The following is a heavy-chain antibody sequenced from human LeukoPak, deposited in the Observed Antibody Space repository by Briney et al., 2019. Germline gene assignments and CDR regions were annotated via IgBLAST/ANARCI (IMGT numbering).Heavy chain of an antibody. J-gene: IGHJ4*02. Sequence: GASVKVSCKASGYTFTSYAISWVRQAPGQGLEWMGGIIPIFGTANYAQKFQGRVTITADESTSTAYMELSSLRAEDTAVYYCARDRYCSSTSCGNYWGQGTLVTVSS. CDR3: ARDRYCSSTSCGNY. V-gene: IGHV1-69*13. CDR2: IIPIFGTA. D-gene: IGHD2-2*01. CDR1: GYTFTSYA.